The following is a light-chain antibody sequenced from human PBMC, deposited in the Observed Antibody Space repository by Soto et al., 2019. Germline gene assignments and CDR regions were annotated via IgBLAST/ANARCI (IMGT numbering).Light chain of an antibody. J-gene: IGKJ1*01. CDR1: QNVSSN. V-gene: IGKV3-15*01. CDR2: GAS. CDR3: QQYNNWPRT. Sequence: EIVLTQSPATLSVSPGERATLSCRASQNVSSNMAWYQQKPGQNPRLLMYGASTRATGIPARFSGTGSGTEFTLTVSSLQSEDFAVYYCQQYNNWPRTFGQGTKVEVK.